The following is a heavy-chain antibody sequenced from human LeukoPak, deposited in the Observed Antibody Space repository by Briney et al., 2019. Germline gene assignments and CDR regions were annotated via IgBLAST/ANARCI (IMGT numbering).Heavy chain of an antibody. CDR1: GXIFSSYE. V-gene: IGHV3-48*03. J-gene: IGHJ5*02. D-gene: IGHD2-15*01. CDR3: ARESVEGNWFDP. CDR2: ISTSGTTI. Sequence: PGGSLRLSCAASGXIFSSYEMNWVRQAPGKGLEWVSYISTSGTTIYYADSVKGRFTISRDNAKNSLYLQMNSLRAEDTAVYYCARESVEGNWFDPWGQGTLVTVSS.